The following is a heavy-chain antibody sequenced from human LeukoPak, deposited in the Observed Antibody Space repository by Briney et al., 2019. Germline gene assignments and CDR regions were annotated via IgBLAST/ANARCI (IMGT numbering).Heavy chain of an antibody. CDR3: ATSRTFDY. Sequence: GGSLRLSCAASGFTFSSYWMHWVRQAPGKGLVWVSRIKSDGSSTSSTDSVKGRFTISRVNAKNTVYLQMNSLRAEDTAVYYCATSRTFDYWGQGTLVTVSS. J-gene: IGHJ4*02. CDR1: GFTFSSYW. V-gene: IGHV3-74*01. CDR2: IKSDGSST.